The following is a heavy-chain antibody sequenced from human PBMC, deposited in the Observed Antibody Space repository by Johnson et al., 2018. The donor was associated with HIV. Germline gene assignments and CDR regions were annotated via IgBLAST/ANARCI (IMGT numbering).Heavy chain of an antibody. Sequence: EVQLVESGGGLVKPRGSLRLSCAATGFTFSNGWMSWVRQAPGQGLEWVGRIKSKTDGGTTDYAAPVKGRYTFSRDDSKNTLYLQRNRLKTDDTAVYYCTTVLTVDAFDIWGQGTMVTVS. CDR3: TTVLTVDAFDI. J-gene: IGHJ3*02. V-gene: IGHV3-15*01. CDR2: IKSKTDGGTT. CDR1: GFTFSNGW. D-gene: IGHD4-11*01.